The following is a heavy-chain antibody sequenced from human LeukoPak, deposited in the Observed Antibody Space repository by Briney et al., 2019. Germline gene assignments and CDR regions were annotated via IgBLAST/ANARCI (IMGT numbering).Heavy chain of an antibody. V-gene: IGHV3-53*01. CDR3: ARDADYGGSPDAFDV. J-gene: IGHJ3*01. CDR2: IYSGGTT. Sequence: PGGSLRLSCAASGFTVSSNHMSWVRQAPGKGLKWVSIIYSGGTTYYADSVKGRFIISRDNSKNSLYLQMNSLRAEDTAVYYCARDADYGGSPDAFDVWGRGTIVTVSS. D-gene: IGHD4-23*01. CDR1: GFTVSSNH.